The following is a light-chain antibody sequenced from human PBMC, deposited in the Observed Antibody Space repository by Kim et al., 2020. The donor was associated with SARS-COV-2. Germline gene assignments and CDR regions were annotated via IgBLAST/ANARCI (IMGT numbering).Light chain of an antibody. CDR3: QGWDVGHPV. CDR2: YDS. Sequence: SYELTQAPSVSVAPGKTARITCGGNNIGSKGVHWCQQRPGQAPVLVIYYDSDRPSGIPERFSGSKSGNTATLTINRVEAGDEADYFCQGWDVGHPV. J-gene: IGLJ7*01. V-gene: IGLV3-21*04. CDR1: NIGSKG.